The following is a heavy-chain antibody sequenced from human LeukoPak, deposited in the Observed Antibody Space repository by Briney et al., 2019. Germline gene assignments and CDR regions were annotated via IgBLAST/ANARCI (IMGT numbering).Heavy chain of an antibody. CDR1: GGTFSSYA. CDR3: AREIRGYSSSWRGNWFDP. CDR2: IIPIFGTA. V-gene: IGHV1-69*13. J-gene: IGHJ5*02. D-gene: IGHD6-13*01. Sequence: SVKVSCKASGGTFSSYAISWVRQAPGQGLEWMGGIIPIFGTANYAQKFQGRVTITADESTSTAYMELSSLRSEDTAVYYCAREIRGYSSSWRGNWFDPWGQGTLVTVSS.